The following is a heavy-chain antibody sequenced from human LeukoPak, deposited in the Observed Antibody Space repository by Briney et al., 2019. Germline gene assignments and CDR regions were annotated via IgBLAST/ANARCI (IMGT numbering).Heavy chain of an antibody. CDR1: GGSISSGGYY. V-gene: IGHV4-30-2*01. CDR3: ARDLGTTVTTYPNDAFDI. D-gene: IGHD4-11*01. Sequence: PSQTLSLTCTVSGGSISSGGYYWSWIRQPPGKGLEWIGYIYHSGSTYYNPSLKSRVTISVDRSKNQFSLKLSSVTAADTAVYYCARDLGTTVTTYPNDAFDIWGQGTMVTVSS. CDR2: IYHSGST. J-gene: IGHJ3*02.